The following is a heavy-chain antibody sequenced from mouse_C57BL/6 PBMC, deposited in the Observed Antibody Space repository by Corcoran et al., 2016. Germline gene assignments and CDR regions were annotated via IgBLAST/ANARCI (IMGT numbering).Heavy chain of an antibody. CDR1: GYTFTTYG. Sequence: QIQLVQSGPELKKPGETVKISCKASGYTFTTYGMSWVKQAPGKGLKWMGWINTYSGVPTYADDFKGGFAFSLETSASTAYLQINNLKNEDTATYFCARGGRGYWYVDVWGTGTTVTVSS. V-gene: IGHV9-3*01. J-gene: IGHJ1*03. CDR2: INTYSGVP. CDR3: ARGGRGYWYVDV.